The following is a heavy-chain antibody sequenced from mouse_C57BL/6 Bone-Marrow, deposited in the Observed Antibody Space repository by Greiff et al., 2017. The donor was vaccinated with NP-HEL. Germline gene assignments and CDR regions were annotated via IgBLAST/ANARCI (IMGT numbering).Heavy chain of an antibody. CDR3: ARSGADYSNPYAMDY. CDR1: GYTFTSYW. CDR2: IHPNSGST. V-gene: IGHV1-64*01. Sequence: QVQLQQPGAELVKPGASVKLSCKASGYTFTSYWMHWVKQRPGQGLEWIGMIHPNSGSTNYNEKFKSKSTLTVDKSSSTAYMQLSSLTSEDSAVYYCARSGADYSNPYAMDYWGQGTSVTVSS. J-gene: IGHJ4*01. D-gene: IGHD2-5*01.